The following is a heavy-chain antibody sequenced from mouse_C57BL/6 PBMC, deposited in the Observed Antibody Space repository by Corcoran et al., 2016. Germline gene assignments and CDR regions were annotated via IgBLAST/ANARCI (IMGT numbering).Heavy chain of an antibody. CDR3: APLGAY. V-gene: IGHV1-26*01. CDR1: GYTFTDYY. Sequence: EVQLQQSGPELVKPGASVKISCKASGYTFTDYYMNWVKQSHGKSLEWIGDINPNNGGTSYNQKFKGKATLTVDKSSSTAYMELRSPTSEDSAVYYCAPLGAYWGQGTLVTVSA. CDR2: INPNNGGT. J-gene: IGHJ3*01.